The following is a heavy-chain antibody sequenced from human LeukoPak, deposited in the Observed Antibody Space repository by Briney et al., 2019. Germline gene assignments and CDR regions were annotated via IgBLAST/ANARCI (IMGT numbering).Heavy chain of an antibody. J-gene: IGHJ5*02. CDR2: ILNDGSNQ. Sequence: GGSLRLSCAASGLTFRLYGMHWVRQAPGKGLEWVAVILNDGSNQYYADSVKGRFTVSRDNSKNTVFLRVNSPRADDTAVYYCARDGVNWGIDLWGQGTLVIVSS. CDR3: ARDGVNWGIDL. CDR1: GLTFRLYG. V-gene: IGHV3-33*01. D-gene: IGHD7-27*01.